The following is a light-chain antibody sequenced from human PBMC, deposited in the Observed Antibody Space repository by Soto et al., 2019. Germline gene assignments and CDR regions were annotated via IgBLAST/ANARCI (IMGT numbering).Light chain of an antibody. Sequence: EIVLTQSPGTLSLSPGERATLSCRASQSVSNTYLAWYQQKPGQAPRLLIYGASSRATGIPDRFSGSGSGTDFTLTISRLEPVDFAVYYCQQYGSSPPLTFGGGTKVEIK. J-gene: IGKJ4*01. CDR3: QQYGSSPPLT. V-gene: IGKV3-20*01. CDR2: GAS. CDR1: QSVSNTY.